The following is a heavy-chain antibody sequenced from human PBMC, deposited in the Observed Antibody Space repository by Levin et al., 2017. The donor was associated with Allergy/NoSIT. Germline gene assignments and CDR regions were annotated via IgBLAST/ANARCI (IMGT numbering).Heavy chain of an antibody. Sequence: GESLKISCKASGYTFTGYYMHWVRQAPGQGLEWMGWINPKSGDTKYAQKFQDRITMTRDTSISTAYMELSRLTSDDTAIYYCGRGANYYGSGRDYFDYWGQGTLVTVSS. J-gene: IGHJ4*02. CDR2: INPKSGDT. V-gene: IGHV1-2*02. D-gene: IGHD3-10*01. CDR1: GYTFTGYY. CDR3: GRGANYYGSGRDYFDY.